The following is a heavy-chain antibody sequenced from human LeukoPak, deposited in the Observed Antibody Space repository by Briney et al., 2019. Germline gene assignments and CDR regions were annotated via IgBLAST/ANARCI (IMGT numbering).Heavy chain of an antibody. CDR3: ARGPRGASLDY. J-gene: IGHJ4*02. D-gene: IGHD1-26*01. V-gene: IGHV4-59*01. CDR2: IYYSGST. CDR1: GGSISSYY. Sequence: TSETLSLTCTVSGGSISSYYWSWIRQPPGKGLEWIGYIYYSGSTNYNPSLKSRVTISVDTSKNQFSLKLSSVTAADTAVYYCARGPRGASLDYWGQGTLVTVSS.